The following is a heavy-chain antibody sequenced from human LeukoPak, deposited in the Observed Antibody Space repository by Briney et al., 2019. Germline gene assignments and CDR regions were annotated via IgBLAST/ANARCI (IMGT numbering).Heavy chain of an antibody. CDR2: IKQDGSEK. V-gene: IGHV3-7*01. CDR1: GFTFSSYW. J-gene: IGHJ3*02. CDR3: ARDSTGNKRAFDI. Sequence: PGGSLRLSCAASGFTFSSYWMSWVRQAPRKGLEWVANIKQDGSEKYYVDSVKGRFTISRDNAKNSLYLQMNSLRAEDTAVYYCARDSTGNKRAFDIRGQGTMVTVSS. D-gene: IGHD1/OR15-1a*01.